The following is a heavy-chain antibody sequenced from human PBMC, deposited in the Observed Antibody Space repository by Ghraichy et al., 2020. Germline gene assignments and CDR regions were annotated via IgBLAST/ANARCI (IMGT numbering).Heavy chain of an antibody. J-gene: IGHJ5*01. Sequence: GGSLRLSCAGSGFAFDNSAMHWVRQVPGKGLEWVSLSSWDGINTYYADSVKGRFTISRDNSRNSLFLQMHSLKVEDTALYYCAKDRGSANWFDSWGQGTLVTVSS. V-gene: IGHV3-43D*04. CDR1: GFAFDNSA. CDR3: AKDRGSANWFDS. CDR2: SSWDGINT. D-gene: IGHD2-2*01.